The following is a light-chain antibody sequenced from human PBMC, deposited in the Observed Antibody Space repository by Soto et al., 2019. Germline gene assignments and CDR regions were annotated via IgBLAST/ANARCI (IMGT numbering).Light chain of an antibody. V-gene: IGKV1-27*01. J-gene: IGKJ1*01. Sequence: DIPMTQSPSSLSASLGDRVTITCRASQGIGTYLAWYQLQPGQVPKLLIYAASTLQSGVPSRFSGSGSGTDFTLTISSLQPEDVATYFWQKYNSAPRPFGQGTKVEL. CDR2: AAS. CDR1: QGIGTY. CDR3: QKYNSAPRP.